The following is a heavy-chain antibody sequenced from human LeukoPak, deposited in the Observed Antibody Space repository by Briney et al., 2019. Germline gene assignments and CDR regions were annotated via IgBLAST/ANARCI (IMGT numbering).Heavy chain of an antibody. V-gene: IGHV1-2*02. Sequence: ASVKVSCKASGYTFIGHYMHWVRQAPGQGLEWMGWINPNDGGTNYAQTFQGRVTMTRDTSISTAYMELSSLRSDDTAVYYCARDFYYYGSGTFMDGWGQGTTVTVSS. D-gene: IGHD3-10*01. CDR2: INPNDGGT. CDR3: ARDFYYYGSGTFMDG. J-gene: IGHJ6*02. CDR1: GYTFIGHY.